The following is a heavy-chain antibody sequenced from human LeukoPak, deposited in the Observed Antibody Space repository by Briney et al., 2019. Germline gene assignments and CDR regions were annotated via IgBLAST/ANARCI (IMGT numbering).Heavy chain of an antibody. Sequence: ASVKVPCKASGYTFTSYDINWVRQATGQGLEWMGWMNPNNNNTGYAQKFQGRVTMTRNTSISTAYMELSSLRSEDTAVYYCARYPRSNYNFDYWGQGTLVTVSS. CDR2: MNPNNNNT. D-gene: IGHD5-24*01. V-gene: IGHV1-8*01. J-gene: IGHJ4*02. CDR1: GYTFTSYD. CDR3: ARYPRSNYNFDY.